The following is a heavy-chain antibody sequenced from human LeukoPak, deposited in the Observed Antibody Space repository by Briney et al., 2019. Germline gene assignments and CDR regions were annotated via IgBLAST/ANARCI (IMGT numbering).Heavy chain of an antibody. D-gene: IGHD6-19*01. Sequence: QPGGSLRLSCAAPGFTFSSYAMSWVRQAPGKGLEWVSAISGSGGSTYYADSVKGRFTISRDNSKNTLYLQMNSLRAKDTAVYYCVQGIAVADPFDYWGQGTLVTVSS. CDR3: VQGIAVADPFDY. V-gene: IGHV3-23*01. J-gene: IGHJ4*02. CDR2: ISGSGGST. CDR1: GFTFSSYA.